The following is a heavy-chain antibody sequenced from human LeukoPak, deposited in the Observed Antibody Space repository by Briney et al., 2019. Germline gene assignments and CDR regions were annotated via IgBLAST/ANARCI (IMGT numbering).Heavy chain of an antibody. CDR3: AKIERRRYYYYYMDV. D-gene: IGHD5-24*01. V-gene: IGHV3-9*01. Sequence: GGSLRLSCAASGFTFDDYAMHWVRQAPGKGLEWVSGISWNSGSIGYADSVKGRFTISRDNAKNSLYLQMNSLRAEDTALYYCAKIERRRYYYYYMDVWGKGTTVTISS. J-gene: IGHJ6*03. CDR1: GFTFDDYA. CDR2: ISWNSGSI.